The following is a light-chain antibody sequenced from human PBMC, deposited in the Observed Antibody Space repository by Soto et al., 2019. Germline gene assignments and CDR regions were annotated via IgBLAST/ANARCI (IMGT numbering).Light chain of an antibody. CDR3: HQGHNWPLT. V-gene: IGKV3-15*01. CDR2: SAS. J-gene: IGKJ2*01. Sequence: EIAMTQSPATLSVSPGERATLSCRASQSISTELAWYQQIPGQPPRLLIYSASTRATGVPARFTGSGSVSEFTLTISGLQSEDFAIYYCHQGHNWPLTFGQGTRREI. CDR1: QSISTE.